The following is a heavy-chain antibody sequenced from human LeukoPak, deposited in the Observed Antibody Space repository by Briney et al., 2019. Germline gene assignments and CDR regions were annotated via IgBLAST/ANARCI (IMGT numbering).Heavy chain of an antibody. V-gene: IGHV1-2*02. J-gene: IGHJ5*02. CDR2: INPNSGGT. CDR1: GYTFTGYY. Sequence: ASVKVSCKASGYTFTGYYMHWVRQAPGQGLEWMGWINPNSGGTNYAQKFQGRVTMTRDTPISTAYMELSRLRSDDTAVYYCARGCPMVRGVTHNWFDPWGQGTLVTVSS. CDR3: ARGCPMVRGVTHNWFDP. D-gene: IGHD3-10*01.